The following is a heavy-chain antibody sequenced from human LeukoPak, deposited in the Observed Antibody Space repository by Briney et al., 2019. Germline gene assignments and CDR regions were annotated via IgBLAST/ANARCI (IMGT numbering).Heavy chain of an antibody. CDR2: INHSGST. CDR3: ARVGAQIVVVPAAKVWWFDP. J-gene: IGHJ5*02. Sequence: SETLSLTCAVYGGSFSGYYWSWIRQPPGKGLEWIGEINHSGSTNYNPSLKSRVTISVDTSKNQFSLKLSPVTAADAAVYYCARVGAQIVVVPAAKVWWFDPWGQGTLVTVSS. CDR1: GGSFSGYY. D-gene: IGHD2-2*01. V-gene: IGHV4-34*01.